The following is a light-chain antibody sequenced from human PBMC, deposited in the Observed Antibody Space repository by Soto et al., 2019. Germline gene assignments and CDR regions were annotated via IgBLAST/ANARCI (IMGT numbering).Light chain of an antibody. J-gene: IGLJ7*01. Sequence: QAVVTQEPSLTVSPGGTVTLTCGSSPGAVTSGHYPYWFQQKPGQAPRTLIYDTSNKHSWTPARFSGSLLGGKAALTRSGAQPEDEAEYYCLLSYSGADAVFGGGTQLTVL. CDR2: DTS. CDR1: PGAVTSGHY. V-gene: IGLV7-46*01. CDR3: LLSYSGADAV.